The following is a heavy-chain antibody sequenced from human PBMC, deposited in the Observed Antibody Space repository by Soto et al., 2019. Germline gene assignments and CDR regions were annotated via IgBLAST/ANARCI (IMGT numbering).Heavy chain of an antibody. CDR3: AKVYAKYYYDSSGPFDY. CDR2: ISWNSGTT. D-gene: IGHD3-22*01. Sequence: DVQLVESGGGLVQPGRSLRLSCAASGFTFNDYAMHWVRQAPGKGLEWVSGISWNSGTTGYADSVKGRFTISRDNAKNSLYLQMNSLRAEDTALYYCAKVYAKYYYDSSGPFDYWGQGTLVTVSS. CDR1: GFTFNDYA. J-gene: IGHJ4*02. V-gene: IGHV3-9*01.